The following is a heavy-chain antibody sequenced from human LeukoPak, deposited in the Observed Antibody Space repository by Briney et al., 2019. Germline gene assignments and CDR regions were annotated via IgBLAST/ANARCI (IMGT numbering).Heavy chain of an antibody. CDR3: ATGRFLEGFDP. J-gene: IGHJ5*02. Sequence: ASVTVSCKVSGYTLTELSVHWVRQAPGKGLEWMGGFDPEDGETIYAQKFQGRVTITEDTSTDTAYMELSSLRSEDTAVYYCATGRFLEGFDPWGQGSLVTVSS. V-gene: IGHV1-24*01. D-gene: IGHD3-3*01. CDR2: FDPEDGET. CDR1: GYTLTELS.